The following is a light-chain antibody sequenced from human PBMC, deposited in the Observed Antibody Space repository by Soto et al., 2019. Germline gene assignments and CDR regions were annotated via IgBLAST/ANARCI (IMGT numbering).Light chain of an antibody. J-gene: IGKJ1*01. CDR1: QNINNW. CDR2: DAS. Sequence: IQMTQWPSTLSGSVVDRVTITCRASQNINNWIAWYQQKPGKAPKFLIYDASTLESGVPSRFSGSGFGTEFSLTISSLQPDDFGSYYCQHMRTFGQGTKVDIK. CDR3: QHMRT. V-gene: IGKV1-5*01.